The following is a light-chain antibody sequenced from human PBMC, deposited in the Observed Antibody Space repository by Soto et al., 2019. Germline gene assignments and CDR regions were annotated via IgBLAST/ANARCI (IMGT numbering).Light chain of an antibody. J-gene: IGKJ4*01. Sequence: DIQMTQSPSSVSASVGDRVTITCRASQTLNNYLTWFQQKPGKAPKVLIYAASTLQSGVPPRFSGSGSGAEFTLTISSLQPEDFATYYCQQSFSPLLTFGGGTKVEIK. CDR1: QTLNNY. CDR2: AAS. V-gene: IGKV1-39*01. CDR3: QQSFSPLLT.